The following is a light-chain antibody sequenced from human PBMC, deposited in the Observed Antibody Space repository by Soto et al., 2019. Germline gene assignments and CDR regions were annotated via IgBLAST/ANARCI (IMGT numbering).Light chain of an antibody. CDR3: QQYDTFWT. V-gene: IGKV3-11*01. J-gene: IGKJ1*01. CDR1: QSVSSF. Sequence: IVLTQSPATLSLSPGERATLSCRASQSVSSFLAWYQQKPGQAPRLLIYDAYTRALGISARFSGSGSGTEFTLTISSLQPDDFATYYCQQYDTFWTFGQGTKVDIK. CDR2: DAY.